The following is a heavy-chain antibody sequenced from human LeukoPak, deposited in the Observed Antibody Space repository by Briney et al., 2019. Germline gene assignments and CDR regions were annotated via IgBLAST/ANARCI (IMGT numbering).Heavy chain of an antibody. Sequence: SETLSLTCTVSGGSISSYYWSWIRQPPGKGLEWIGYIYYSGSTNYNPSLKSRVTISVDTSKNQFSLKLSSVTAADTAVYYCARPTGGSGSYLFGVNNNWFDPWGQGTLVTVSS. CDR3: ARPTGGSGSYLFGVNNNWFDP. CDR2: IYYSGST. D-gene: IGHD3-10*01. V-gene: IGHV4-59*08. J-gene: IGHJ5*02. CDR1: GGSISSYY.